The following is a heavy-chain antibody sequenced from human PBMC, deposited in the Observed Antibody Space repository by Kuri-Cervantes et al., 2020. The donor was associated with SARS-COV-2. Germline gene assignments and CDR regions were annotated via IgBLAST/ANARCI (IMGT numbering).Heavy chain of an antibody. Sequence: GGSLRLSCVASGFSLRDFGMHWVRQAPGKGPEWVAATSYNGKENYYGDSVKGRFTISRDNSKNTLYLEMDSLRTDDTAVYFCAKTSKSASSWFGHFDYWGQGSLVTVSS. V-gene: IGHV3-30*18. CDR1: GFSLRDFG. D-gene: IGHD6-13*01. CDR2: TSYNGKEN. J-gene: IGHJ4*02. CDR3: AKTSKSASSWFGHFDY.